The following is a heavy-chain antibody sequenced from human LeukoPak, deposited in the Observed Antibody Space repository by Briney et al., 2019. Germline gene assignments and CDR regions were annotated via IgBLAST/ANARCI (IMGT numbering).Heavy chain of an antibody. V-gene: IGHV3-20*04. Sequence: PGGSLRLSCAASGFTFDDYGMSWVRQAPGKGLEWVSGIRNGGSTGYADSVKGRFTISRDNAKNSLYLQMNSLRAEDTAVYYCAELGMTMIGGVWGKGTTVTISS. CDR2: IRNGGST. CDR3: AELGMTMIGGV. CDR1: GFTFDDYG. J-gene: IGHJ6*04. D-gene: IGHD3-10*02.